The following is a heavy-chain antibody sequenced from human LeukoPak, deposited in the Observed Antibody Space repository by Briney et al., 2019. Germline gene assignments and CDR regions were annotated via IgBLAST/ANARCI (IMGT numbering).Heavy chain of an antibody. D-gene: IGHD3-10*01. Sequence: GGSLRLSCAASGFTFSSYWMSWVRQAPGKGLEWVANIKQDGSEKYYVDSVKGRFTISRDNAKNSLYLQMNSLRAEDTAVYYCARDNVESGMVRGTIRYWGQGTLVTVSS. CDR2: IKQDGSEK. V-gene: IGHV3-7*01. CDR1: GFTFSSYW. CDR3: ARDNVESGMVRGTIRY. J-gene: IGHJ4*02.